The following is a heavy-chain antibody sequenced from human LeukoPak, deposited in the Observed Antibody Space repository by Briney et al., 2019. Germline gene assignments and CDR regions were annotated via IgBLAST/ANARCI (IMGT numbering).Heavy chain of an antibody. CDR1: GYTFTDYS. CDR3: ARFFRYYYGSLDY. V-gene: IGHV1-18*04. Sequence: ASVKVSCKASGYTFTDYSMHWVRQAPGQGLEWMGWISAYNGNTNYAQKLQGRVTMTTDTSTSTAYMELRSLRSDDTAVYYCARFFRYYYGSLDYWGQGTLVTVSS. D-gene: IGHD3-10*01. CDR2: ISAYNGNT. J-gene: IGHJ4*02.